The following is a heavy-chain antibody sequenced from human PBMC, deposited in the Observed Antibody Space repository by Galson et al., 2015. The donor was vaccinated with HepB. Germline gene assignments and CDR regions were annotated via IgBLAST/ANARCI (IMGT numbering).Heavy chain of an antibody. D-gene: IGHD3-9*01. CDR3: ARAFFGPYYDILTGYYAPFDY. J-gene: IGHJ4*02. V-gene: IGHV1-46*03. CDR1: GYTFTSYY. CDR2: INPSGGST. Sequence: VSCKASGYTFTSYYMHWVRQAPGQGLEWMGIINPSGGSTSYAQKFQGRVTMTRDTSTSTVYMELSSLRSEDTAVYYCARAFFGPYYDILTGYYAPFDYWGQGTLVTVSS.